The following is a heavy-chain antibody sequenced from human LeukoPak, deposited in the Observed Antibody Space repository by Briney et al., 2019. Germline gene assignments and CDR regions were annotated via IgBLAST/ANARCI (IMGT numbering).Heavy chain of an antibody. V-gene: IGHV4-39*07. Sequence: SETLSLTCTVSGDSINNNVYYWGWLRQPQGTGREWIASISYSGTTYYNPSSKTRATISIDTSKNKFSLKVTSVTAADTAMYYCARDRGLWLGEARDAFDIWGQGTMVTVFS. CDR3: ARDRGLWLGEARDAFDI. J-gene: IGHJ3*02. CDR2: ISYSGTT. CDR1: GDSINNNVYY. D-gene: IGHD3-10*01.